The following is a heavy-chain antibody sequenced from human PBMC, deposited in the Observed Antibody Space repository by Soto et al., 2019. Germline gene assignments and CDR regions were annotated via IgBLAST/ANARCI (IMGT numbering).Heavy chain of an antibody. Sequence: PSETLSLTCAVYGGSFSGYYWSWIRQPPGKGLEWIGEINHSGSTNYNPSLKSRVTISVDTSKNQFSLKLSSVTAADTAVYYCASTASTYYYYMDVWGKGTTVTVS. D-gene: IGHD5-18*01. CDR2: INHSGST. J-gene: IGHJ6*03. V-gene: IGHV4-34*01. CDR3: ASTASTYYYYMDV. CDR1: GGSFSGYY.